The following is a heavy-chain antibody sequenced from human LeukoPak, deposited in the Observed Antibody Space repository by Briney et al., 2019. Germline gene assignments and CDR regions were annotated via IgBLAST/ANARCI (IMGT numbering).Heavy chain of an antibody. V-gene: IGHV4-39*01. Sequence: SETLSLTCTVSGGSISSSSYYWGWIRQPPGKGLEWIGSIYYSGSTYYNPSLKSRVTISVDTSKNQFSLKLSSVIAADTAVYYCARLDLWFGDDYWGQGTLVTVSS. CDR1: GGSISSSSYY. CDR3: ARLDLWFGDDY. J-gene: IGHJ4*02. D-gene: IGHD3-10*01. CDR2: IYYSGST.